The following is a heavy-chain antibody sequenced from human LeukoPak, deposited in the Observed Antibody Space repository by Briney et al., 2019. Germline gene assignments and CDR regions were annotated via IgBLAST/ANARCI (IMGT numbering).Heavy chain of an antibody. CDR1: GGTFSSYA. Sequence: SVKVSCKASGGTFSSYAISWVRQAPGQGLEWMGGIIPIFGTANYAQKFQGRVTITTDESTSTAYMELSSLRSEDTAVYYCASGSYVWGSYRYTGPFDYXGQGTLVTVS. V-gene: IGHV1-69*05. J-gene: IGHJ4*02. CDR3: ASGSYVWGSYRYTGPFDY. CDR2: IIPIFGTA. D-gene: IGHD3-16*02.